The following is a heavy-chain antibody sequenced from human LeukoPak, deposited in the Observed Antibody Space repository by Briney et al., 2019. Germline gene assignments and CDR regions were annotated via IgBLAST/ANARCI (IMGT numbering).Heavy chain of an antibody. D-gene: IGHD3-9*01. V-gene: IGHV3-53*01. J-gene: IGHJ4*02. CDR2: IYSGGST. CDR1: GFTVSSNY. CDR3: ARADYDILTGYYSGFDY. Sequence: GGSLRLSYAASGFTVSSNYMSWVRQAPGKGLEWVSVIYSGGSTYYADSVKGRFTISRDNSKNTLYLQMNSLRAEDTAVYYCARADYDILTGYYSGFDYWGQGTLVTVSS.